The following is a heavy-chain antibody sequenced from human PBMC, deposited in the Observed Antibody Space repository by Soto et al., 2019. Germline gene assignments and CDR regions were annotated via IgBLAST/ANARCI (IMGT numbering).Heavy chain of an antibody. CDR3: ARVGSGYVRGFDH. D-gene: IGHD5-12*01. CDR1: GGSISNYY. V-gene: IGHV4-59*01. CDR2: IYFTGST. J-gene: IGHJ4*02. Sequence: PSETLSLTCTVSGGSISNYYWSWIRQPPGKGLEWIGYIYFTGSTRYNSSLKSRVTISVDTSKNQFSLKLYSVTAADTAVYYCARVGSGYVRGFDHWGQGILVTVSS.